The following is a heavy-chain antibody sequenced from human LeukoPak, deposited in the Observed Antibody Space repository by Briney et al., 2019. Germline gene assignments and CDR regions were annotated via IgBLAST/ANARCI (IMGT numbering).Heavy chain of an antibody. V-gene: IGHV4-59*06. Sequence: PSETLSLTCTVSGGSISSYYWSWIRQHPGKGLEWIGYIYYSGSTYYNPSLKSRVTISVDTSKNQFSLKLSSVTAADTAVYYCARRAVRGVIIYDYWGQGTLVTVSS. CDR1: GGSISSYY. CDR2: IYYSGST. J-gene: IGHJ4*02. D-gene: IGHD3-10*01. CDR3: ARRAVRGVIIYDY.